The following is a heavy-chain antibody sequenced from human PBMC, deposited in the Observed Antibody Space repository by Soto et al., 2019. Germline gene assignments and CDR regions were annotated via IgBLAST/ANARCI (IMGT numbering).Heavy chain of an antibody. Sequence: QVQLVQSGAEVKKPGASGKVSCKASGYTFTNYGITWVRQAPGQGLEWLGWISAYNGNTNYAQKFKGRVTMTTGTSTSTAYKELRSLRSDDTALYYCAREGLVGATPPSFDYWGQGTLVTVSS. CDR3: AREGLVGATPPSFDY. V-gene: IGHV1-18*01. CDR2: ISAYNGNT. J-gene: IGHJ4*02. D-gene: IGHD1-26*01. CDR1: GYTFTNYG.